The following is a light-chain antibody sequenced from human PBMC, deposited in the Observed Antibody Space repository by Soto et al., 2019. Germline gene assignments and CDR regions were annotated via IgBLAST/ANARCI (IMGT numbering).Light chain of an antibody. V-gene: IGKV3-20*01. CDR3: QQYESSRT. CDR2: GAS. Sequence: EIVLTQSPGTLSLSPGERATLSCRASQTVSSIFLAWYQQKPGQAPRLLIYGASTRATGIPDGFSGSGSGTDFTLTIRRLEPEDYAMYYCQQYESSRTFGQGTKVEMK. CDR1: QTVSSIF. J-gene: IGKJ1*01.